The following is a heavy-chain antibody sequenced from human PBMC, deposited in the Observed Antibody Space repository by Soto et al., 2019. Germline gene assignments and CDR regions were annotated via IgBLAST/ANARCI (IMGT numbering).Heavy chain of an antibody. J-gene: IGHJ6*03. V-gene: IGHV4-34*01. CDR3: ARGLRSSWYFYYYYMDV. CDR1: GGSFRGYY. Sequence: PSETLSLTCAVYGGSFRGYYWSWIRQPPGKGLEWIGEINHSGSTNYNPSLKSRVTISVDTSKNQFSLKLSSVTAADTAVYYCARGLRSSWYFYYYYMDVWGKGTTVTVSS. CDR2: INHSGST. D-gene: IGHD6-13*01.